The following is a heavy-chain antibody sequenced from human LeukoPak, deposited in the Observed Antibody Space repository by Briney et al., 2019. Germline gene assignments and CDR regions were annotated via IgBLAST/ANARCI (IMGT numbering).Heavy chain of an antibody. Sequence: QPGRSLRLSCAASGFTFSGYSMQWVRQAPGKGLEWVAVIWYDGSNKYYADSVKGRFAISRDNSKNTLYLQMNSLRAEDTAVYYCSNCTLNYYDSSGHDAFDIWGQGTMVTVSS. CDR3: SNCTLNYYDSSGHDAFDI. D-gene: IGHD3-22*01. V-gene: IGHV3-33*06. CDR2: IWYDGSNK. CDR1: GFTFSGYS. J-gene: IGHJ3*02.